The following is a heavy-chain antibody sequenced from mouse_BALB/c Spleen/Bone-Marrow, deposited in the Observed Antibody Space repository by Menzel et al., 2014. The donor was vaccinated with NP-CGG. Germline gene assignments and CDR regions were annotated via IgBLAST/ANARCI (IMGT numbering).Heavy chain of an antibody. CDR3: AISIKYRPLVY. Sequence: EVQLQQSGPELEKPGASVKISCKASGYSFTGYNMNWVKQNNGKSLEWIGNIDPYYGGISYNQKFKGKATLTVDKSSNTAYMQLKSLTSEDSAIYYCAISIKYRPLVYWGQGTLVTVSA. D-gene: IGHD2-14*01. J-gene: IGHJ3*01. CDR2: IDPYYGGI. V-gene: IGHV1-39*01. CDR1: GYSFTGYN.